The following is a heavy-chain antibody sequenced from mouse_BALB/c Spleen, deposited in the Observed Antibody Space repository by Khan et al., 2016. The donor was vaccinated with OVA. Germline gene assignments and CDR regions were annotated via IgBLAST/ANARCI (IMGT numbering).Heavy chain of an antibody. CDR3: ARHNYGPFAY. J-gene: IGHJ3*01. CDR1: GFTFSTYA. D-gene: IGHD1-1*01. Sequence: EVELVESGGDLVKPGGSLKLSCAASGFTFSTYAMSWVRQTPDKRLEWVATINTGGDYIYYTASVKGRFTISRDNDKNTLYLQMSSLRSEDTAMYYCARHNYGPFAYWGQGTLVTVSA. V-gene: IGHV5-6*01. CDR2: INTGGDYI.